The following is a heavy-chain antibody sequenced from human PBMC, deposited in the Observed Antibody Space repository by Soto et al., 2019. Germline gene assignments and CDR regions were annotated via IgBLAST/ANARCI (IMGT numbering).Heavy chain of an antibody. D-gene: IGHD6-19*01. V-gene: IGHV4-30-2*02. CDR1: GGSINSGGYS. Sequence: SSETLSLTCGVSGGSINSGGYSWSWIRQPPGRGLEWIGNIYPSGSANYSPSLKTRVTISVDRSKNQFSLNLTSVTAADTAVYYCASNPSRGSAWPPDYWGQGTLVTVSS. CDR3: ASNPSRGSAWPPDY. CDR2: IYPSGSA. J-gene: IGHJ4*02.